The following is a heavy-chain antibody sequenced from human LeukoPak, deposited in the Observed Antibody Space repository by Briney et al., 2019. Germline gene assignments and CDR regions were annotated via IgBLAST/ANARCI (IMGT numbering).Heavy chain of an antibody. CDR1: VVSITSDTYC. D-gene: IGHD3-3*01. CDR2: ILHSGST. J-gene: IGHJ4*01. CDR3: ARTRDFWSGYFDY. Sequence: SETLSLTCAVSVVSITSDTYCWSWIRQPPGKGLAWIGYILHSGSTYYNPSLKSRVTISIDTSKSQFSLKLSSVTAADTAVYYCARTRDFWSGYFDYWGHGTLVTVSS. V-gene: IGHV4-30-2*01.